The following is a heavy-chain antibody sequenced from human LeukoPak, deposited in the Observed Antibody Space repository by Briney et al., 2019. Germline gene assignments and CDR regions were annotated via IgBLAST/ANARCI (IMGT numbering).Heavy chain of an antibody. V-gene: IGHV1-18*01. CDR2: ISAYNGNT. J-gene: IGHJ4*02. CDR1: GYTFTSYG. D-gene: IGHD6-13*01. Sequence: ASVKISCKASGYTFTSYGISWVRQAPGQGLEWMGWISAYNGNTNYAQKLQGRVTMTTDTSTSTAYMELRSLRSDDTAVYYCARVSIAAAGTTFDYWGQGTLVTVSS. CDR3: ARVSIAAAGTTFDY.